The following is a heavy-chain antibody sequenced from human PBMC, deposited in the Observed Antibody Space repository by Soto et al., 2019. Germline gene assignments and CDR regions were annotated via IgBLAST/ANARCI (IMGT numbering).Heavy chain of an antibody. V-gene: IGHV1-18*01. CDR2: ISAYNGNT. CDR1: GYAFTSYG. D-gene: IGHD3-9*01. Sequence: ASVKVSCKASGYAFTSYGISWVRQAPGQGLEWMGWISAYNGNTNYAQKLQGRVTMTTDTSTSTAYMELRSLRSDDTAVYYCARYYDILTGYFAWSNWFDPWGQGTLVTVSS. J-gene: IGHJ5*02. CDR3: ARYYDILTGYFAWSNWFDP.